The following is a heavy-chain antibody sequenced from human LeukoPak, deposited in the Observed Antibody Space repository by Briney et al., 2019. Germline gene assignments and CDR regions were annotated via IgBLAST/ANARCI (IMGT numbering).Heavy chain of an antibody. V-gene: IGHV1-69*13. CDR3: AKNPGYCSSTSCPATDYYYGMDV. J-gene: IGHJ6*02. CDR1: GGTFSSYA. D-gene: IGHD2-2*01. CDR2: IIPIFGTA. Sequence: SVKVSCKASGGTFSSYAISWVRQAPGQGLEWMGGIIPIFGTANYAQKFQGRVTITADESTSTAYMELSSLRSEDTAVYYCAKNPGYCSSTSCPATDYYYGMDVWGQGTTVTVSS.